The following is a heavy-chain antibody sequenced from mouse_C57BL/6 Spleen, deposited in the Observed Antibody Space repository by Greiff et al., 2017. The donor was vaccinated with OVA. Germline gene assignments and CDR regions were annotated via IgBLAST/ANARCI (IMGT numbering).Heavy chain of an antibody. CDR3: ARIVWLRPYAMDY. CDR2: IWSGGST. Sequence: VKLMESGPGLVQPSQSLSITCTVSGFSLTSYGVHWVRQSPGKGLEWLGVIWSGGSTDYNAAFISRLSISKDNSKSQVFFKMNSLQADDTAIYYCARIVWLRPYAMDYWGQGTSVTVSS. CDR1: GFSLTSYG. V-gene: IGHV2-2*01. J-gene: IGHJ4*01. D-gene: IGHD2-2*01.